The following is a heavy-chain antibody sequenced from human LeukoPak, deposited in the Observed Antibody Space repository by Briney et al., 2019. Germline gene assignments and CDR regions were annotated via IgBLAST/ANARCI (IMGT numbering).Heavy chain of an antibody. CDR2: IRYDGSNK. Sequence: GSLRLSCAASGFTFSSYAMSWVRQAPGKGLEWVAFIRYDGSNKYYADSVKGRFTISRDNSKNTLYLQMNSLRAEDTAVYYCAKSANMVGATTDAFDIWGQGTMVTVSS. J-gene: IGHJ3*02. V-gene: IGHV3-30*02. CDR3: AKSANMVGATTDAFDI. D-gene: IGHD1-26*01. CDR1: GFTFSSYA.